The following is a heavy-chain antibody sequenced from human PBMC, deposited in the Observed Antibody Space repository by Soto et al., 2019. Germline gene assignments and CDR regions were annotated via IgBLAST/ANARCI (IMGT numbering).Heavy chain of an antibody. CDR1: GGSISSSNW. V-gene: IGHV4-4*02. Sequence: SETLSLTCAVSGGSISSSNWWSWVRQPPGKGLEWIGEIYHSGSTTYPPPLKSRVTISVEKSKNQFSLKLSSVPAADTAVYYCARVEQQLDYYYYGMDVWGQGTTVT. CDR2: IYHSGST. D-gene: IGHD6-13*01. CDR3: ARVEQQLDYYYYGMDV. J-gene: IGHJ6*02.